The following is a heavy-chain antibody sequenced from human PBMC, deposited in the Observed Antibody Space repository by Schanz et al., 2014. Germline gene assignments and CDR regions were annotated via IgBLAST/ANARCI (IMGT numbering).Heavy chain of an antibody. CDR3: TRDGGFDY. J-gene: IGHJ4*02. V-gene: IGHV3-33*01. CDR1: GFTFSSYG. CDR2: IWYDGSNK. Sequence: AQLLESGGGLVQPGRSLRLSCAASGFTFSSYGMHWVRQAPGKGLEWVAIIWYDGSNKYYADSVKGRFTISRDNSKNTLFLQMSSLRAEDTSVYCCTRDGGFDYWGQGTLVTVSS.